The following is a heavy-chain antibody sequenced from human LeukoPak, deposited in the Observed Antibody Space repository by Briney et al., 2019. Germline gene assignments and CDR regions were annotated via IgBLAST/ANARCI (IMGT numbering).Heavy chain of an antibody. CDR3: ARDHNWNFDY. J-gene: IGHJ4*02. V-gene: IGHV3-30-3*01. Sequence: GGSLRLSCVVSGFTFTNYVVHWVRQAPGKGLEWVTLVSSDGGIKYYADSVKGRFSVSRDISKNTLYLQMNSLRVDDTAVYYCARDHNWNFDYWGQGILVTISS. CDR1: GFTFTNYV. CDR2: VSSDGGIK. D-gene: IGHD1-1*01.